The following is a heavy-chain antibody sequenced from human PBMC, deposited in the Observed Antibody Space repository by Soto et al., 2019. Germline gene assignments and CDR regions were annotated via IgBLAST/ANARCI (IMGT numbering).Heavy chain of an antibody. Sequence: GGSLRLSCAASGFTFSSYSMNWVRQAPGKGLEWVSYISSSSSTIYYADSVKGRFTISRDNAKNSLYLQMNSLRDEDTAVYYCARDRRDSSSWGNIYYYYGMDVWGQGTTVTVSS. J-gene: IGHJ6*02. V-gene: IGHV3-48*02. D-gene: IGHD6-6*01. CDR3: ARDRRDSSSWGNIYYYYGMDV. CDR2: ISSSSSTI. CDR1: GFTFSSYS.